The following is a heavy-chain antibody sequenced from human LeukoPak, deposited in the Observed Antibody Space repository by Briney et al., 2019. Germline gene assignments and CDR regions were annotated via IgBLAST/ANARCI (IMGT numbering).Heavy chain of an antibody. J-gene: IGHJ6*02. Sequence: GRSLRLSCAASGFTFSSYGMHWVRQAPGKGLEWVAVISYDGSNKYYADSVKGRFTISRDNSKNTLYLQMNSLRAEDTAVYYCAKALVRPGYYYGMDVWGQGTTVTVSS. D-gene: IGHD6-6*01. CDR3: AKALVRPGYYYGMDV. V-gene: IGHV3-30*18. CDR1: GFTFSSYG. CDR2: ISYDGSNK.